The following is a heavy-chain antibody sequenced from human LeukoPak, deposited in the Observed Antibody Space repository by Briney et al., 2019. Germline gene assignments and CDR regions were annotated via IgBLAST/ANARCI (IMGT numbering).Heavy chain of an antibody. D-gene: IGHD3-22*01. CDR1: GYTFTGYY. CDR2: INPNSGGT. CDR3: ARGPSESSGYYYEGDAFDI. Sequence: ASVKVSCKASGYTFTGYYMNWVGQAPGQGLEWMGWINPNSGGTNYGQKFQGRVTMTRDTSITIVYMELSRLRSDDTAVYYCARGPSESSGYYYEGDAFDIWGQGTVVTVSS. J-gene: IGHJ3*02. V-gene: IGHV1-2*02.